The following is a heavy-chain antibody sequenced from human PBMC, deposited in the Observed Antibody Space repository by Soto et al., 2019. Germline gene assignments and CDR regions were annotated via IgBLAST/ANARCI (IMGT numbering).Heavy chain of an antibody. CDR3: AKGRDAYNYDGIYYLDY. D-gene: IGHD5-12*01. Sequence: PGGSLRLSCAASGFTFSSYGMHWVRQAPGKGLEWVAVISYDGSNKYYADSVKGRFTISRDNSKNTLYLQMNSLRAEDTAVYYCAKGRDAYNYDGIYYLDYRGKGTLVTVSS. CDR1: GFTFSSYG. V-gene: IGHV3-30*18. CDR2: ISYDGSNK. J-gene: IGHJ4*02.